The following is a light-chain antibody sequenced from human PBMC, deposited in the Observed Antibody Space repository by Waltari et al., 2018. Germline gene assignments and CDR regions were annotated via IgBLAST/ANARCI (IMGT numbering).Light chain of an antibody. V-gene: IGKV1-17*03. Sequence: DIQVTQSPSAMSASVGDRVTIACRASQDINNYLAWYQQKPGKAPKRLIYAASRLESGVPSRFSGGGSGTEFSLTITSLQPEDFATYYCLHHSAFPYSFAQGTKLEI. CDR1: QDINNY. CDR3: LHHSAFPYS. CDR2: AAS. J-gene: IGKJ2*03.